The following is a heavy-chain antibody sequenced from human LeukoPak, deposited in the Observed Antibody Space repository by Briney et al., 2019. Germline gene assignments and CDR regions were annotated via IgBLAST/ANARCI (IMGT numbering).Heavy chain of an antibody. CDR1: GFTVSSNY. CDR3: ARHTPHSSSVSYYYYYGMDV. J-gene: IGHJ6*02. CDR2: IYSGGST. D-gene: IGHD6-6*01. V-gene: IGHV3-53*01. Sequence: GGSLRLSCAASGFTVSSNYMSWVRQAPGKGLEWVSVIYSGGSTYYADSVKGRFTSSRDNSKNTLYLQMNSLRAEDTAVYYCARHTPHSSSVSYYYYYGMDVWGQGTTVTVSS.